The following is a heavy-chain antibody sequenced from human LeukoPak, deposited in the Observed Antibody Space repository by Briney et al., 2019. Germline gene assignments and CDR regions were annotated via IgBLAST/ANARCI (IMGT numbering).Heavy chain of an antibody. V-gene: IGHV3-66*01. CDR2: IYSGGST. Sequence: PGGSLRLSCAASGFTFSSYAMSWVRQAPGKGLEWVSVIYSGGSTSYADSVKGRFTISRDNSKNTLYLQMNSLRAEDTAVYYCARGGPHYYDSISYHYYFDYWGQGTLVTVSS. D-gene: IGHD3-22*01. J-gene: IGHJ4*02. CDR1: GFTFSSYA. CDR3: ARGGPHYYDSISYHYYFDY.